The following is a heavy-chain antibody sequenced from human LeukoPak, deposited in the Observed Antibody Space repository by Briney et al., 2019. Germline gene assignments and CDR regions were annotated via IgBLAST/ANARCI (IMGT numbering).Heavy chain of an antibody. V-gene: IGHV4-59*01. CDR2: IYYSGSI. CDR1: GGSISSYY. J-gene: IGHJ4*02. CDR3: ARWAYYFDY. Sequence: SETLSLTCTVSGGSISSYYWSWIRQPPGKGLEWIGYIYYSGSINYNPSLKSRVTISVDTSKNQFSLKLSSVTAADTAVYYCARWAYYFDYWGQGTLVTVSS.